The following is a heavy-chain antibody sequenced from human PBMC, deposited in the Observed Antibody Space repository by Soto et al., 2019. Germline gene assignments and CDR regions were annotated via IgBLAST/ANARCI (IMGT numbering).Heavy chain of an antibody. CDR1: GFTFSSYA. CDR2: ISGSGGST. CDR3: AKALYSNTPINWFDP. J-gene: IGHJ5*02. Sequence: EVQLLESGGGLVQPGGSLRLSCSASGFTFSSYAMSWVRQAPGKGLEWVSAISGSGGSTYYADSVKGRFTISRDNSKNTLYLQMTSLRAEHTAVYYCAKALYSNTPINWFDPWGQGTLVTVSS. V-gene: IGHV3-23*01. D-gene: IGHD4-4*01.